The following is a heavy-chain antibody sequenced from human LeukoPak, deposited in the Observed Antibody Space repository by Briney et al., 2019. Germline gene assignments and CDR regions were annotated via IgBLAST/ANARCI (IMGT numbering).Heavy chain of an antibody. J-gene: IGHJ4*02. CDR2: IIPIFGTA. D-gene: IGHD4-17*01. Sequence: SVKVSCKASGGTFSSYAISWVRQAPGQGLECMGGIIPIFGTANYAQKFQGRVTITADESTSTAYMELSSLRSDDTAVYYCARSNYGDKYYFDYWGQGTLVTVSS. CDR3: ARSNYGDKYYFDY. CDR1: GGTFSSYA. V-gene: IGHV1-69*13.